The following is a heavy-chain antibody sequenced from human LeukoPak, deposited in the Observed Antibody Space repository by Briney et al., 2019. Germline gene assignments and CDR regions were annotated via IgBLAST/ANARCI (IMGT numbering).Heavy chain of an antibody. CDR2: IYQSGST. V-gene: IGHV4-38-2*01. D-gene: IGHD3-3*01. CDR3: ARRRSTSRKDFDY. J-gene: IGHJ4*02. Sequence: SETLSLTCAVSGYSISSGYYWGWIRQPPGKGLEWIGSIYQSGSTYYNPSLKSRVTISVDTSKNQFSLKLSSVTAADTAVYYCARRRSTSRKDFDYWGQGTLVTVSS. CDR1: GYSISSGYY.